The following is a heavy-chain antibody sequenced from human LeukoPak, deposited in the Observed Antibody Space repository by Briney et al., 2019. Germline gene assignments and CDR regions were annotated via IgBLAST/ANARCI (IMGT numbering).Heavy chain of an antibody. D-gene: IGHD5-12*01. CDR1: GGSISSSSYY. CDR2: IYYSGST. Sequence: PSETLSLTCTVSGGSISSSSYYWGWIRQPPGKGLEWIGSIYYSGSTYYNPSLKSRVTISVDTSKNQFSLKLSSVTAADTAVYYCARDRKGWLRFGNDAFDIWGQGTMVTVSS. V-gene: IGHV4-39*07. CDR3: ARDRKGWLRFGNDAFDI. J-gene: IGHJ3*02.